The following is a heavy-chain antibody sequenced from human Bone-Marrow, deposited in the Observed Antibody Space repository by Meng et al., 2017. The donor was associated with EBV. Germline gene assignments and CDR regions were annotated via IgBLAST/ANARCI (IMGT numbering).Heavy chain of an antibody. CDR1: GDSVSSGIYY. V-gene: IGHV4-61*01. CDR3: ARFPGPFNWFAP. Sequence: QVQLQESGPGLVKPSETLSLTCTVSGDSVSSGIYYWSWIRQPPGKRLEWIGYIFYSGSTNYNPSLKSRVTMSVDTSKNQFSLNLSSVTAADTAVYYCARFPGPFNWFAPWGQGTLVTVSS. J-gene: IGHJ5*02. CDR2: IFYSGST.